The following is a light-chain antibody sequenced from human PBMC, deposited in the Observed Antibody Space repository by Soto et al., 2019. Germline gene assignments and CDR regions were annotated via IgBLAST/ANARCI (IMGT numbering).Light chain of an antibody. V-gene: IGKV3-20*01. Sequence: EIVLTQSPGTLSLSPGETATLSCRASQTIGRTYLAWYQQKPGQAPRLLIFGTSSRATGIPDSFSGSGSGTDFPLSINRLEPEDFAVYYCQQYASSPLLTFGGGTKVDIK. CDR1: QTIGRTY. J-gene: IGKJ4*01. CDR2: GTS. CDR3: QQYASSPLLT.